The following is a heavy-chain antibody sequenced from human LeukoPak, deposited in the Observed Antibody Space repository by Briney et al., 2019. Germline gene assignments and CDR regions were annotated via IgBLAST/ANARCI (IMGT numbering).Heavy chain of an antibody. V-gene: IGHV3-48*04. J-gene: IGHJ1*01. CDR1: GFPFSSFS. Sequence: GGSLRLSCAASGFPFSSFSMNWVRQAPGKGLEWVSYISSSSSTIYYADSVKGRFTISRDNAKNSLYLQMNSLRVEDTAVYYCARDLSSSSTAYFQHWGQGTLVTVSS. D-gene: IGHD6-6*01. CDR3: ARDLSSSSTAYFQH. CDR2: ISSSSSTI.